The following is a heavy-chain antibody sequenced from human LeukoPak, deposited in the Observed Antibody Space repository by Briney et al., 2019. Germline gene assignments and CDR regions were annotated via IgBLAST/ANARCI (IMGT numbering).Heavy chain of an antibody. D-gene: IGHD2-2*01. CDR2: IYYSGST. CDR1: GGSISSYY. J-gene: IGHJ4*02. Sequence: PSETLSLTCTVSGGSISSYYWSWIRQPPGKGLEWIGYIYYSGSTNYNPSLKSRVTISVDTSKNQFSLKLSSVTAADTAVYYCARLLLPAAIDYWGQGTLVTVSS. V-gene: IGHV4-59*01. CDR3: ARLLLPAAIDY.